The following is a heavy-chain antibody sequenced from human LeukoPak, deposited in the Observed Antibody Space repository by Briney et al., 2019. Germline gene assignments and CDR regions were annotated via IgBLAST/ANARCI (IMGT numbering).Heavy chain of an antibody. V-gene: IGHV3-53*01. CDR1: GFTFSSNY. D-gene: IGHD3-22*01. CDR3: ARDDYYDSSGHYYYYYMDV. J-gene: IGHJ6*03. Sequence: GGSLRLSCAASGFTFSSNYMSWVRQAPGQGLEWVSVIYSGGSTYYADSVTGRFTISRDNSKNTLYLQMNSLRGEDTAVYYCARDDYYDSSGHYYYYYMDVWGKGTTVTISS. CDR2: IYSGGST.